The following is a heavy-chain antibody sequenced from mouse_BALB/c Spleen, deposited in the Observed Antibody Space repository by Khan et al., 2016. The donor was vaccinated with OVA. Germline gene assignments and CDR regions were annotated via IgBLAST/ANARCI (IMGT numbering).Heavy chain of an antibody. CDR1: GYTFTDYY. J-gene: IGHJ3*01. V-gene: IGHV1-77*01. CDR3: AREWTAWFPY. CDR2: LYPGSDNT. Sequence: QVQLKQSGAELARPGASVTLSCKASGYTFTDYYINWMRQRTGQGLEWIGELYPGSDNTYYNEKFKGKATLTADKSSSTAYMQLSSLTSEDSAVYFCAREWTAWFPYWGQGTLVTVSA.